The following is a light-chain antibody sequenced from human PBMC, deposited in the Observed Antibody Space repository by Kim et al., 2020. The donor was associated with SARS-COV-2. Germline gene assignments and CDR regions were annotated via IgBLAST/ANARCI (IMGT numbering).Light chain of an antibody. CDR3: QQRGS. J-gene: IGKJ5*01. V-gene: IGKV3-11*01. Sequence: GTLSLSPGDRATLSCRASQGVSNDLAWYQQKPGQAPRLLIYEASKRAAGIPARFSGSGSGTDFTLTISRLEPGDSAVYFCQQRGSFGQGTRLEIK. CDR1: QGVSND. CDR2: EAS.